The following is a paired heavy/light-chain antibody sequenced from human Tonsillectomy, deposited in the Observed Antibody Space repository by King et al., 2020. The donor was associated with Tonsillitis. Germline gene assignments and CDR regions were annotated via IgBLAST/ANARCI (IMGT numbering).Heavy chain of an antibody. CDR3: ARGPGWGSIDS. CDR2: IYYSGNT. D-gene: IGHD6-19*01. J-gene: IGHJ4*02. V-gene: IGHV4-61*01. CDR1: GGSVSNGSSY. Sequence: QVQLQESGPGLVKPSETLSLTCTVSGGSVSNGSSYWTWIRQSPGTGLEWIGYIYYSGNTNYNPSLKSRVTISGDTSKNQFSLKLTSLTTADTAIYYCARGPGWGSIDSWGQGTLVTVSS.
Light chain of an antibody. V-gene: IGKV1-5*03. CDR2: KAS. CDR3: QQYNSYLWT. Sequence: DIQMTQSPSTLSASVGDRVTITCRASQTIGTWMAWYQQKPGKAPKLLLYKASSLQSGVPSRFSGSGSGTEFTLTISSLQPEDFATYYCQQYNSYLWTFGQGTKVEIK. CDR1: QTIGTW. J-gene: IGKJ1*01.